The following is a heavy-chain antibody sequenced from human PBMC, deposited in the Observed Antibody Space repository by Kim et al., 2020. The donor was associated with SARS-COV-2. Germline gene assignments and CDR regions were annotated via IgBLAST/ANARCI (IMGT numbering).Heavy chain of an antibody. J-gene: IGHJ6*02. CDR2: ISWDGGST. Sequence: GGSLRLSCAASGFTFDDYAMHWVRQVPGKGLEWVSLISWDGGSTYYADSVKGRFTISRDNSKNSLYLQMNSLRAEDTALYYCAKDLTPIITMVREPRSLNYYGMDVWGQGTTVTVSS. CDR1: GFTFDDYA. D-gene: IGHD3-10*01. V-gene: IGHV3-43D*03. CDR3: AKDLTPIITMVREPRSLNYYGMDV.